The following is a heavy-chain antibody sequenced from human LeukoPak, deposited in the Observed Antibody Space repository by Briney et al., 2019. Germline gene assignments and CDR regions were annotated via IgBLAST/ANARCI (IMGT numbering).Heavy chain of an antibody. J-gene: IGHJ4*02. D-gene: IGHD3-3*01. CDR3: ARARITIFGVAPAD. V-gene: IGHV4-61*02. Sequence: PSETLSLTCTVSGGSISSGSYYWSWIRQPAGKGLEWIGRIYTSGSTNYNPSLKSRVTISVDTSKNQFSLKLSSVTAADTTVHYCARARITIFGVAPADWGQGTLVTVSS. CDR2: IYTSGST. CDR1: GGSISSGSYY.